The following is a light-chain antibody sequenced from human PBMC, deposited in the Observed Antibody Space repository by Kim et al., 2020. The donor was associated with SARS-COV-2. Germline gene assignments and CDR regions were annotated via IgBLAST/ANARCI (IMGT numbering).Light chain of an antibody. Sequence: PGETATLSCRASRRISTTYFAWYQQKPGQAPRLLIYGASRRATGIPDRFSGSGSGADFTLTITRLEPEDFAVYYCQQYDSSPWTFGQGTKLEI. CDR1: RRISTTY. CDR2: GAS. J-gene: IGKJ1*01. CDR3: QQYDSSPWT. V-gene: IGKV3-20*01.